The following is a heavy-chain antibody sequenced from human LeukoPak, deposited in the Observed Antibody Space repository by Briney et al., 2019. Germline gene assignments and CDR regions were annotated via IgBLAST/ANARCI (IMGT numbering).Heavy chain of an antibody. CDR3: AAVVSHCSGGSCRPDWFDP. J-gene: IGHJ5*02. D-gene: IGHD2-15*01. CDR1: GFTFTSSA. CDR2: IVVGSGNT. Sequence: SVKVSCKASGFTFTSSAMQWVRQARGQRLEWIGWIVVGSGNTNYAQKFQERVTITRDMSTSTAYMELSSLRSEDTAVYYCAAVVSHCSGGSCRPDWFDPWGQGTLVSVSS. V-gene: IGHV1-58*02.